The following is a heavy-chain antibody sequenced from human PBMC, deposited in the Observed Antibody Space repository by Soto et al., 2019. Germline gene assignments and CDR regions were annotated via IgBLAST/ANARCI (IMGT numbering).Heavy chain of an antibody. CDR3: ARASLNYDILTGYSTPPDY. J-gene: IGHJ4*02. CDR2: IYPGDSDT. V-gene: IGHV5-51*01. CDR1: GYSFTSYW. Sequence: GESLKISCKGSGYSFTSYWIGWVRQMPGKGLEWMGIIYPGDSDTRYSPSFQGQVTISADKSISTAYLQWSSLKASDTAMYYCARASLNYDILTGYSTPPDYWGQGTLVTVSS. D-gene: IGHD3-9*01.